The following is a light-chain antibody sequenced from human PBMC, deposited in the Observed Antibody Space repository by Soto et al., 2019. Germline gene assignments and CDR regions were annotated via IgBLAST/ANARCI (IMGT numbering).Light chain of an antibody. CDR1: QSISDS. J-gene: IGKJ4*01. CDR3: QQYNSYSPLT. CDR2: DVS. Sequence: DIQMTQSPSTLSASVGDRVTITCRASQSISDSLAWYQQKPGKAPDLLISDVSSLERGVASRFSGSGSGTEFTLTISSMQPDDFATYYCQQYNSYSPLTFGGGTKVDIK. V-gene: IGKV1-5*01.